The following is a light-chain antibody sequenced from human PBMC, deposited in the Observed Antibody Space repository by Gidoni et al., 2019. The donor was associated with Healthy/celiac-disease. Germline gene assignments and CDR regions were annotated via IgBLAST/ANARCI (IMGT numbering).Light chain of an antibody. J-gene: IGKJ3*01. CDR3: QQYYSYPLT. CDR2: AAS. Sequence: AIRMTQPPSSFSASTGDRVTITCRASQGMSSYLAWYQQKPGKAPKLLIYAASTLQSGVPSRFSGSGSGTDFTLTISCLQSEDFATYYCQQYYSYPLTFGPGTKVDIK. CDR1: QGMSSY. V-gene: IGKV1-8*01.